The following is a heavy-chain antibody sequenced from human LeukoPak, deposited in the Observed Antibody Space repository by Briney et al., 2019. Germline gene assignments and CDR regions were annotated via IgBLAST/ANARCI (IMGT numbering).Heavy chain of an antibody. D-gene: IGHD6-19*01. CDR2: INPSGGST. J-gene: IGHJ5*02. CDR3: ARDAASSGWYPLNWFDP. Sequence: ASVKVSCKASGGTFSSYAISWVRQAPGQGLEWMGIINPSGGSTSYAQKFQGRVTMTRDTSTSTVYMELSSLRSEDTAVYYCARDAASSGWYPLNWFDPWGQGTLVTVSS. CDR1: GGTFSSYA. V-gene: IGHV1-46*01.